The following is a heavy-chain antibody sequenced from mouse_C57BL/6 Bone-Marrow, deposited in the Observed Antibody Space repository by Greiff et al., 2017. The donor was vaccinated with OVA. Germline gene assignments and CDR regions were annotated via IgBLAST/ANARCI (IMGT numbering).Heavy chain of an antibody. CDR3: AIGIYYYGSSYGWYLYY. CDR2: IHPSDSDT. CDR1: GYTFTSYW. D-gene: IGHD1-1*01. Sequence: QVQLQQPGAELVKPGASVKVSCKASGYTFTSYWMHWVKQRPGQGLEWIGRIHPSDSDTNYNQKFKGKATLTVDKSSSTAYMQLSSLTSQATSVYCCAIGIYYYGSSYGWYLYYWGQGTTLTVSS. V-gene: IGHV1-74*01. J-gene: IGHJ2*01.